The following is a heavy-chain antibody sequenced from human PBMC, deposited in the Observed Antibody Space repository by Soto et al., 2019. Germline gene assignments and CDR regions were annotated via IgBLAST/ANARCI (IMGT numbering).Heavy chain of an antibody. Sequence: LTLSCAASGFTFTRYSMNWVRQAPGKGLEWVSSISSTTNYIYYGDSMKGRFTISRDNAKNSLYLEMNSLRAEDTAVYYCARESEDLTSNFDYWGQGTLVTAPQ. CDR3: ARESEDLTSNFDY. CDR2: ISSTTNYI. J-gene: IGHJ4*02. CDR1: GFTFTRYS. V-gene: IGHV3-21*06.